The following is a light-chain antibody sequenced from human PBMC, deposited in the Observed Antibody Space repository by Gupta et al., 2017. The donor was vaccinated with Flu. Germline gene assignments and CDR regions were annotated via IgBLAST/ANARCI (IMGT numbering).Light chain of an antibody. Sequence: VSVTTTCRPSQNINCWLAWYQQKPGEAPNLLLYKASSLESGVPSRISSGGCGTKFTLTISSRQPDDFAAYYCQLYASYSMYTFGPGTKLEMK. CDR1: QNINCW. CDR3: QLYASYSMYT. J-gene: IGKJ2*01. CDR2: KAS. V-gene: IGKV1-5*03.